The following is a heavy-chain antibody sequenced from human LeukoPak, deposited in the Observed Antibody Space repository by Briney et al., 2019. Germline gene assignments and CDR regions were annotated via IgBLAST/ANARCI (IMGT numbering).Heavy chain of an antibody. CDR1: GGSISSSSYY. D-gene: IGHD3-22*01. Sequence: PSETLSLTCTVSGGSISSSSYYWSWIRQPPGKGLEWIGEINHSGSTNYNPSLKSRVTISVDTSKNQFSLKLSSVTAADTAVYYCARDYDSSGYYFDYWAREPWSPSPQ. CDR2: INHSGST. J-gene: IGHJ4*02. V-gene: IGHV4-39*07. CDR3: ARDYDSSGYYFDY.